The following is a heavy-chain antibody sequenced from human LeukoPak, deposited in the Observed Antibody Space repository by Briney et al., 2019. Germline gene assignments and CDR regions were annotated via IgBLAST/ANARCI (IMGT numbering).Heavy chain of an antibody. J-gene: IGHJ4*02. D-gene: IGHD3-10*01. V-gene: IGHV3-66*01. Sequence: GGSLRLSCAASGFTVSSNYMSWVRRAPGKGLEWVSVIYSGGSTYYADSVKGRFTISRDNSKNTLYLQMNSLRAEDTAVYYCARGYGSGSYYPYYFDYWGQGTLVTVSS. CDR3: ARGYGSGSYYPYYFDY. CDR2: IYSGGST. CDR1: GFTVSSNY.